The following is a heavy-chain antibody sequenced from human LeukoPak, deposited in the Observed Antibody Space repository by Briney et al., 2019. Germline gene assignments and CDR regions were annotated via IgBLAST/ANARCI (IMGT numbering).Heavy chain of an antibody. Sequence: KVGESLKISCKGSGYSLTSYWIGWVRQMPGKGLEWMGIIYPGDSDTRCSPSFQGQVTISADKSISTAYLQWSSLKASDTAMYYCARHMLSYGSGQGWFDPWGQGTLVTVSS. J-gene: IGHJ5*02. CDR1: GYSLTSYW. D-gene: IGHD3-10*01. CDR2: IYPGDSDT. CDR3: ARHMLSYGSGQGWFDP. V-gene: IGHV5-51*01.